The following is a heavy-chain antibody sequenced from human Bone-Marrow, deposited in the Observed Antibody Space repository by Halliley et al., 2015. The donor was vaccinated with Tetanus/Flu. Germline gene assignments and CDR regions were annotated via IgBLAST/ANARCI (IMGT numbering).Heavy chain of an antibody. J-gene: IGHJ4*02. Sequence: QLVQSGAEVKKPGESLKISCKGSGYSFTSYWIGWVRQMPGEGLEWMGIIYPGDSDTRYSPSFQGQVTISADKSISTAHLQWSSLKASDTAMYYCARSHSSSWSGFDYWGQGTLVTVSS. D-gene: IGHD6-13*01. CDR3: ARSHSSSWSGFDY. CDR1: GYSFTSYW. V-gene: IGHV5-51*03. CDR2: IYPGDSDT.